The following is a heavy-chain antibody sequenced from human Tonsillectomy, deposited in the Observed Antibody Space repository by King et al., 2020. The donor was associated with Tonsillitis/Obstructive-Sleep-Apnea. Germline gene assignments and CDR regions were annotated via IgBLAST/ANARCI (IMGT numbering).Heavy chain of an antibody. CDR3: ARGRLFGSIPTAGKGYYMDV. CDR2: ISSGSGYI. V-gene: IGHV3-21*01. Sequence: VQLVESGGGLVKPGGSLSLSCAASGFTFSTYAINWVRQAPGKGLEWVSSISSGSGYIYYADSVKGRFTISRDNAKNSLYLQMNSLRAEDTAVYYCARGRLFGSIPTAGKGYYMDVWGKGTTVTVSS. D-gene: IGHD6-13*01. J-gene: IGHJ6*03. CDR1: GFTFSTYA.